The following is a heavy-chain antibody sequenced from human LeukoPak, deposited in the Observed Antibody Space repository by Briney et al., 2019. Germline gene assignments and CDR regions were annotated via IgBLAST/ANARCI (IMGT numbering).Heavy chain of an antibody. CDR2: INHSGST. CDR1: GVSISSRSYY. D-gene: IGHD6-13*01. CDR3: ARSSSWYRSYWYFDL. V-gene: IGHV4-39*07. Sequence: PSETLSLTCTVSGVSISSRSYYWSWIRQPQGKGLEWIGEINHSGSTNYNPSLKSRVTISVDTSKNQFSLKLSSVTAADTAVYYCARSSSWYRSYWYFDLWGRGTLVTVSS. J-gene: IGHJ2*01.